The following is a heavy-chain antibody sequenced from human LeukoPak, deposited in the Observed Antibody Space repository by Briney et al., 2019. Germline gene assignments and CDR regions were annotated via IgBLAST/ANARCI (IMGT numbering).Heavy chain of an antibody. Sequence: GGSLRLSCAPSGFTFSSYWMSWVRQAPGKGLEWVANIKQDGSDKYYVDSVKGRFTISRDNAKNSLYLQMNSLRADDTAVYYCARGFFDMDVWGKGTTVTVSS. J-gene: IGHJ6*03. V-gene: IGHV3-7*01. CDR3: ARGFFDMDV. CDR2: IKQDGSDK. CDR1: GFTFSSYW. D-gene: IGHD3-3*01.